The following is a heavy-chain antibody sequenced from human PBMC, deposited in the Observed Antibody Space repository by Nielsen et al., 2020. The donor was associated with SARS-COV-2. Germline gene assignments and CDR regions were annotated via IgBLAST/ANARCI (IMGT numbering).Heavy chain of an antibody. CDR2: IYWDDDE. Sequence: WIRQPPGKALEWLALIYWDDDERYSPSLESRLSITKDTSKNQVVLKMTDMDPVDTAPYYCAHRRGSSAPDFRGQGTLVTVSS. CDR3: AHRRGSSAPDF. V-gene: IGHV2-5*02. J-gene: IGHJ4*02. D-gene: IGHD3-16*01.